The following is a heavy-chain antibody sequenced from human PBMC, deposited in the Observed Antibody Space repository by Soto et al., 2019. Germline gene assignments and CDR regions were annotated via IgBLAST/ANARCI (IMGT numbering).Heavy chain of an antibody. D-gene: IGHD3-16*01. CDR2: TSYDGSNK. Sequence: QVQLVESGGGVVQPGTSLRLSSVGSGFTFRSYVIHWVRQAPGKGLEWVALTSYDGSNKDYGDSVKGRFTISRDNSRNTVDLQIDILRREDTALYYCARWGTTGGLDVWGQGTLVSVSS. CDR1: GFTFRSYV. J-gene: IGHJ1*01. V-gene: IGHV3-33*05. CDR3: ARWGTTGGLDV.